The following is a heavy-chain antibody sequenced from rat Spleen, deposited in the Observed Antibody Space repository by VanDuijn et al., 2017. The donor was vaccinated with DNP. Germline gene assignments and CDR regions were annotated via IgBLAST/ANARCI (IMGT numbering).Heavy chain of an antibody. Sequence: EVQLVESGGGLVQPGRSLKLSCAASGFTFSNYGMAWVRQAPTKGLEWVASITNSGGSTYYRDSVKGRFTISRDNAKSTLYLQMDSLRSEDTATYYCTTGGGWGQGVMVTVSS. V-gene: IGHV5-27*01. CDR3: TTGGG. CDR1: GFTFSNYG. CDR2: ITNSGGST. J-gene: IGHJ2*01.